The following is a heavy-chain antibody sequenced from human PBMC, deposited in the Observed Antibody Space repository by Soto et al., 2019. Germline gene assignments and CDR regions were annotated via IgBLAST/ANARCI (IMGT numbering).Heavy chain of an antibody. CDR1: GYTFTSYS. CDR2: INVYNGNT. CDR3: ARDGVAVTKGISGY. Sequence: QVQLVQSGAEVKKPGASVKVSCKASGYTFTSYSISWVRQAPGQGLEWMGWINVYNGNTKYAQKFQGRVTMTTDTSTSTVYMELRSLTSDDTAVYYCARDGVAVTKGISGYWGQGTLVTVSS. V-gene: IGHV1-18*01. D-gene: IGHD4-4*01. J-gene: IGHJ4*02.